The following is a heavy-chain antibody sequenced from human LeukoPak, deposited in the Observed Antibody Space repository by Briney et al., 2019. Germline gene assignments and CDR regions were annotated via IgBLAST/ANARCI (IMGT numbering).Heavy chain of an antibody. Sequence: SGGSLILSCAVSGFTFSDYAMSWVRQAPGKGLEWVLGISFSGRSTNYADSVKGRFIISRDNSNNTLHLQMNSLRAEDTAVYYCAKDREKAVGATIFDHWGQGTLVTVSS. D-gene: IGHD1-26*01. CDR1: GFTFSDYA. J-gene: IGHJ4*02. CDR2: ISFSGRST. V-gene: IGHV3-23*01. CDR3: AKDREKAVGATIFDH.